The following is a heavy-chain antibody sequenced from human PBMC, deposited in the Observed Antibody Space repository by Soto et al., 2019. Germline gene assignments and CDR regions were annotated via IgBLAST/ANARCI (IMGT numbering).Heavy chain of an antibody. V-gene: IGHV3-23*01. CDR3: AKSPGMYYYDSSGYYHYDY. J-gene: IGHJ4*02. Sequence: PGGSLRLSCAASGFTFSSYAMSWVSQAPGKRLEWVSAISGSGVSTYYADSVKGRFTISRDNSKNTLYLQMNSLRAEDTAVYYCAKSPGMYYYDSSGYYHYDYWGQGTLVTVSS. CDR1: GFTFSSYA. CDR2: ISGSGVST. D-gene: IGHD3-22*01.